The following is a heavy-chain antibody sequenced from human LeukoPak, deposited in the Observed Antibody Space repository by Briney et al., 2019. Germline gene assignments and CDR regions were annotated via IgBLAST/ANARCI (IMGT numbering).Heavy chain of an antibody. D-gene: IGHD3-10*01. CDR3: ARDYCGSGSYYNYIDY. CDR2: ISYDGSNK. J-gene: IGHJ4*02. Sequence: GRSLRLSCAASGFTLSSYAMHWVRQAPGKGLEWVAVISYDGSNKYYADSVKGRFTISRDNSKNTLYLQMNSLRAEDTAVYYCARDYCGSGSYYNYIDYWGQGTLVTASS. V-gene: IGHV3-30*04. CDR1: GFTLSSYA.